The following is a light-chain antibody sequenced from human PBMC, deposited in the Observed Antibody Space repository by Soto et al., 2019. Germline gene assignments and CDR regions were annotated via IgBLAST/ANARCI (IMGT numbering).Light chain of an antibody. CDR1: QSISSW. Sequence: DIQMTQSPSTLSASVGVRVTITCRASQSISSWLAWYQQKPGKAPKLLIYKTSSLKSGVPSRFSGSGSGTEFTLTISSLQADDFATYYCQQSRVFGPGTKVDIK. CDR2: KTS. CDR3: QQSRV. V-gene: IGKV1-5*03. J-gene: IGKJ3*01.